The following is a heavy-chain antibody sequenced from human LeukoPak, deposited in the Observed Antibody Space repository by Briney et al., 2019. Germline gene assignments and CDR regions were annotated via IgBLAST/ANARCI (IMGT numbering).Heavy chain of an antibody. D-gene: IGHD3-9*01. J-gene: IGHJ4*02. CDR3: AKGRGVLRYFDWLLFAY. Sequence: GGSLRLSCAASGFTFSSCAMSWVRQAPGKGLEWVSGISGSGTSTYYADSVKGRFTISRDNSKNTLYLQMNSLRAEDTAVYYCAKGRGVLRYFDWLLFAYWGQGTLVTVSS. V-gene: IGHV3-23*01. CDR2: ISGSGTST. CDR1: GFTFSSCA.